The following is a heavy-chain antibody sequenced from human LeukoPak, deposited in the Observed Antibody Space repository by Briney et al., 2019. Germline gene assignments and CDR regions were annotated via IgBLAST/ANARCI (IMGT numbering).Heavy chain of an antibody. V-gene: IGHV3-7*01. CDR2: IKQDGSEK. D-gene: IGHD3-9*01. CDR1: GFTFSSYW. CDR3: ASQAMYYDILTGYYPSYFQF. Sequence: GGSLRLSCAASGFTFSSYWMSWVRQAPGKGLEWVANIKQDGSEKYYVDSVKGRFTISRDNGKNSLYLQMNSLRAEDTAVYYCASQAMYYDILTGYYPSYFQFWGQGTLVTVSS. J-gene: IGHJ1*01.